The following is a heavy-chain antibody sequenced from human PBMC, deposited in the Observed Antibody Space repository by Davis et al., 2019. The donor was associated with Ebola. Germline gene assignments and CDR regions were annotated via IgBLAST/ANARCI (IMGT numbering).Heavy chain of an antibody. CDR2: INHSGST. CDR1: GGSISGYY. D-gene: IGHD3-22*01. Sequence: MPGGSLRLSCTVSGGSISGYYWSWIRQPPGKGLEWIGEINHSGSTNYNPSLKSRVTISVDTSKNQFSLKLSSVTAADTAVYYCARPRYYYDSSGYYGYWGQGTLVTVSS. J-gene: IGHJ4*02. CDR3: ARPRYYYDSSGYYGY. V-gene: IGHV4-34*01.